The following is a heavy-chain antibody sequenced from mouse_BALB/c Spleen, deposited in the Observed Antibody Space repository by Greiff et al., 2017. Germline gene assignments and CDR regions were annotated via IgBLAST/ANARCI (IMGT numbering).Heavy chain of an antibody. Sequence: ESGPGLVKPSQSLSLTCSVTGYSITSGYYWNWIRQFPGNKLEWMGYISYDGSNNYNPSLKNRISITRDTSKNQFFLKLNSVTTEDTATYYCASPYPAWFAYWGQGTLVTVSA. J-gene: IGHJ3*01. CDR1: GYSITSGYY. CDR2: ISYDGSN. CDR3: ASPYPAWFAY. D-gene: IGHD2-10*01. V-gene: IGHV3-6*02.